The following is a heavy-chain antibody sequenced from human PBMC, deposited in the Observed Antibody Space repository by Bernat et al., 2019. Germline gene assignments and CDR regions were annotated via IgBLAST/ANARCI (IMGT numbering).Heavy chain of an antibody. J-gene: IGHJ6*02. V-gene: IGHV3-23*01. Sequence: EVQLLESGGGLVQPGGSLRLSCAASGFTFSSYAMSWVRQAPGKGLEWVSAISGSGGSTYSADSVKGRFTISRDNSKNTLYLQMNGLRADDTAVYYCAESDSSGYHSGGLFYGMDVWGRGTTVTVSS. CDR3: AESDSSGYHSGGLFYGMDV. CDR2: ISGSGGST. D-gene: IGHD3-22*01. CDR1: GFTFSSYA.